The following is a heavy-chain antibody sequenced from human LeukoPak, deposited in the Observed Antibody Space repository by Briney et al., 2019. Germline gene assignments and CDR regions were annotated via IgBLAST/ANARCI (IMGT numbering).Heavy chain of an antibody. D-gene: IGHD3-9*01. CDR3: AKAVNFDWLPNDY. CDR1: GFTFSSYS. CDR2: ISSSSSPI. Sequence: GGSLRLSCAASGFTFSSYSMNWVRQAPGKGLEWVSYISSSSSPIYYADSVKGRFTISRDNSKNTLYLQMNSLRAEDTAVYYCAKAVNFDWLPNDYWGQGTLVTVSS. J-gene: IGHJ4*02. V-gene: IGHV3-48*01.